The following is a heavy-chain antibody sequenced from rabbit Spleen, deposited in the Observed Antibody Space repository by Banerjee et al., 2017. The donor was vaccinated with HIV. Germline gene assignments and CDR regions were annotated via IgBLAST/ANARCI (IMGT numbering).Heavy chain of an antibody. Sequence: QLKESGGGLVQPGGSLKLSCVGSGFDFISYYMSWVRQAPGKGLEWIGYIDPFFGTTYYASWVNGRFTISSHNAQNTLYLQLNSLTVADTATYFCARSGHVNGDYIWDLWGPGTLVTVS. J-gene: IGHJ4*01. D-gene: IGHD1-1*01. V-gene: IGHV1S7*01. CDR1: GFDFISYY. CDR2: IDPFFGTT. CDR3: ARSGHVNGDYIWDL.